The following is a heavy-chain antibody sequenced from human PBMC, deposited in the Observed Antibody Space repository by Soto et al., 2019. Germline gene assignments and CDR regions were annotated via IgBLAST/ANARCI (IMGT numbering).Heavy chain of an antibody. V-gene: IGHV4-31*03. CDR2: IFYSGRT. D-gene: IGHD6-13*01. CDR3: ARGDRQSGYSSSWVFDY. J-gene: IGHJ4*02. Sequence: QVQLQESGPGLVKPSQTLSLICTVSGGSINSGGYYWNWIRQHPGKGLEWIGYIFYSGRTYYNPFLRSRVTIAAATSENQFSLKLSSVTAADAAVYFCARGDRQSGYSSSWVFDYWGQGTLVNVSS. CDR1: GGSINSGGYY.